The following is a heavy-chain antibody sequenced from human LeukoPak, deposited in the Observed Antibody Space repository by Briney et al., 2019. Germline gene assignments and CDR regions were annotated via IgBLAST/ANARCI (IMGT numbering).Heavy chain of an antibody. V-gene: IGHV3-7*01. D-gene: IGHD4-23*01. Sequence: GGSLRLSCAASGFPFSSHWLSWFRQSQGKGLEWVAHINQDGSEKYYVDSVKGRFTISRDNARNSQYLQMNSLRAEDTAVYYCASGGGSVFNIWGQGTLVTVSS. CDR3: ASGGGSVFNI. J-gene: IGHJ4*02. CDR2: INQDGSEK. CDR1: GFPFSSHW.